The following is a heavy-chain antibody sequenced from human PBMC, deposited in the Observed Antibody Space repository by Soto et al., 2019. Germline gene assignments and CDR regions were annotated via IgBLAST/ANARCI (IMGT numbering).Heavy chain of an antibody. CDR2: IYYSGIT. J-gene: IGHJ6*02. V-gene: IGHV4-61*01. CDR1: GGSVSSGSYY. CDR3: ARDQFRGYSGYDNWGVFYYGMDV. Sequence: QVQLQESGPGLVKPSETLSLTCTVSGGSVSSGSYYWSWIRQPPGKGLEWIGYIYYSGITNYNPSRKRRVTISVDTSKNQFSLKLSSVTAADTAVYYCARDQFRGYSGYDNWGVFYYGMDVWGQGTTVTVSS. D-gene: IGHD5-12*01.